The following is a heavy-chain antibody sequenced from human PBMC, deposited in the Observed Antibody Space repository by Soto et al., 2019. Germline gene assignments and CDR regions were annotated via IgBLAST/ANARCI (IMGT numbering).Heavy chain of an antibody. CDR2: MNPNSGNT. D-gene: IGHD2-2*02. Sequence: QVQLVQSGAEVKKPGASVKVSCKASGYTFTGYDINWVRQATGQGLEWMGWMNPNSGNTGYAQKFQGRVTMTRNTYIRTAYMEVSRLRSKDTAVYYMARGRGYCSSTSGYSARRVYYYYYLDVWGKGTPVTVSS. CDR3: ARGRGYCSSTSGYSARRVYYYYYLDV. CDR1: GYTFTGYD. J-gene: IGHJ6*03. V-gene: IGHV1-8*01.